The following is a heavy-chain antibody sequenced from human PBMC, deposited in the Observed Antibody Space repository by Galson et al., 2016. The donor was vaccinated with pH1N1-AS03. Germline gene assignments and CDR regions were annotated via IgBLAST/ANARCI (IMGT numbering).Heavy chain of an antibody. D-gene: IGHD3-9*01. CDR2: IYWDDDK. CDR3: ARTAGWLPDF. V-gene: IGHV2-5*02. Sequence: PALVKPTQTLTLTCTFSGFSLPTSAVGVVWIRQPPGKALEWLALIYWDDDKRYNSSLKSRLTITKDTSKNQVVLTMTNMVPVDTPTYYCARTAGWLPDFWGQGTLVTVSS. CDR1: GFSLPTSAVG. J-gene: IGHJ4*02.